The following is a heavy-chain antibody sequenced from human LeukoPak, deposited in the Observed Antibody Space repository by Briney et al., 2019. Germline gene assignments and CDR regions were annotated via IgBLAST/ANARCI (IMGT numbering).Heavy chain of an antibody. J-gene: IGHJ4*02. D-gene: IGHD6-13*01. Sequence: SETLSLTCTVSGGSISSGDYYWSWLRQHPGKGLEWVAYIYYSGSTYYNPSLRTRSTISVDTSRNQFSLKLSSVTAADTAVYYCARARTHSSTWYLDYWGQGTLVTVSS. CDR1: GGSISSGDYY. V-gene: IGHV4-31*03. CDR2: IYYSGST. CDR3: ARARTHSSTWYLDY.